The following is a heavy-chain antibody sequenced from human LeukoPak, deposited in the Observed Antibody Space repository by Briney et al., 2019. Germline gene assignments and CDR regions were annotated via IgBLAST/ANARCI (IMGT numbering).Heavy chain of an antibody. D-gene: IGHD3-22*01. Sequence: ASVKVSCKASGYTFTSYYMHWVRQAPGQGLEWMGIINPSGGSTSYAQKFQGRVTMTRDMSTSTVYMELSSLRSDDTAVYYCARSSYYYDSSGFGGPYAFDIWGQGTMVTVSS. CDR1: GYTFTSYY. J-gene: IGHJ3*02. CDR3: ARSSYYYDSSGFGGPYAFDI. CDR2: INPSGGST. V-gene: IGHV1-46*01.